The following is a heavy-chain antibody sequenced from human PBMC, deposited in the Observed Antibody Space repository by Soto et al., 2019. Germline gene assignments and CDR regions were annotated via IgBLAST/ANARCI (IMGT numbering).Heavy chain of an antibody. CDR2: MNPNSGNT. CDR1: GYTFTCYD. V-gene: IGHV1-8*01. J-gene: IGHJ4*02. CDR3: ARDRSSGWHVDY. D-gene: IGHD6-19*01. Sequence: QVQLVQSGAEVKKTGASVKVSCKASGYTFTCYDINWGRQATGQGLEWMGWMNPNSGNTGYAQKFQGRVIIISNTPISTAYIELIRLRSEGTAVYSCARDRSSGWHVDYWGQGKLVTVSS.